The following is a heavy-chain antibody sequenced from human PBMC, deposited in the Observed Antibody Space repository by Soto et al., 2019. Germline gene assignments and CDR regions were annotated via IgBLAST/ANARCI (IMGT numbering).Heavy chain of an antibody. CDR2: ISDSGDTT. J-gene: IGHJ4*02. CDR1: GFTFSTYA. D-gene: IGHD3-10*01. CDR3: AKDFYGSGSSRSSYFDY. Sequence: PGGSLRLSCAASGFTFSTYAITWVRQAPGKGLEWVSGISDSGDTTYYADSVKGRFTISRDNSKNTLYLQMNSLRAEDTAVYYCAKDFYGSGSSRSSYFDYWGQGTLVTVS. V-gene: IGHV3-23*01.